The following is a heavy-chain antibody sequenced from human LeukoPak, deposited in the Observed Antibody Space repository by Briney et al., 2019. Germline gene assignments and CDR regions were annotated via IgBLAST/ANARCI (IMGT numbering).Heavy chain of an antibody. D-gene: IGHD3-22*01. CDR3: ARDPSGDSSGYYHGNFDY. CDR1: GGTFSSYA. CDR2: IIPIFGTA. J-gene: IGHJ4*02. V-gene: IGHV1-69*01. Sequence: SVKLSCKASGGTFSSYAISWVRQAPGQGLEWMGGIIPIFGTANYAQKCQGRATITADESTTTAYMELSSLRSESTAVYYSARDPSGDSSGYYHGNFDYWGQGTLVTVSS.